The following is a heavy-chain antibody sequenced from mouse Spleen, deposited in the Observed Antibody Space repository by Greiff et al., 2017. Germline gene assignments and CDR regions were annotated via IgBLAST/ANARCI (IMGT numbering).Heavy chain of an antibody. Sequence: EVQLVESGGGLVKPGGSLKLSCAASGFTFSSYAMSWVRQTPEKRLEWVATISDGGSYTYYPDNVKGRFTISRDNAKNNLYLQMSHLKSEDTAMYYCARDTDYYGSSFWYFDVWGTGTTVTVSS. CDR1: GFTFSSYA. CDR2: ISDGGSYT. V-gene: IGHV5-4*01. J-gene: IGHJ1*03. D-gene: IGHD1-1*01. CDR3: ARDTDYYGSSFWYFDV.